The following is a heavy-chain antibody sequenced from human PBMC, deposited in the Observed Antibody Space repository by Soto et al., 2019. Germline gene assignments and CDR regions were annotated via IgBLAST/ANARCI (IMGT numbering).Heavy chain of an antibody. CDR2: ISAYNGNT. Sequence: ASVKVSCKASGYTFTSYGISWVRQAPGQGLERMGWISAYNGNTNYAQKLQGRVTMTTDTSTSTAYMELRSLRSDDTAVYYCASWVAVAGRGYFDYWGQGTLVTVSS. V-gene: IGHV1-18*04. J-gene: IGHJ4*02. D-gene: IGHD6-19*01. CDR1: GYTFTSYG. CDR3: ASWVAVAGRGYFDY.